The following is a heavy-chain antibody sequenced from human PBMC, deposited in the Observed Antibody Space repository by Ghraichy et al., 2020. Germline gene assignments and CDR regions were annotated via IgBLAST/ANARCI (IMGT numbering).Heavy chain of an antibody. D-gene: IGHD6-13*01. V-gene: IGHV4-34*01. CDR2: INHSGST. Sequence: SETLSLTCAVYGGSFSGYYWSWIRQPPGKELEWIGEINHSGSTNYNPSLKSRVTISVDTSKNQFSLKLSSVTAADTAVYYCARGGIAAAFFYWGQGTLVTVSS. CDR1: GGSFSGYY. J-gene: IGHJ4*02. CDR3: ARGGIAAAFFY.